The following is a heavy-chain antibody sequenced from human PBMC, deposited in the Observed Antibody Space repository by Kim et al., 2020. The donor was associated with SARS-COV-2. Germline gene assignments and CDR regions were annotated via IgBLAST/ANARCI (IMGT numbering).Heavy chain of an antibody. D-gene: IGHD3-3*02. CDR1: GGTLNSWSAIENF. Sequence: PSETLSLTCAVNGGTLNSWSAIENFWTWIRQAPGKGMEWIGEINHSGTTKYNPSLKSRVSMSVDTSKNQFSLRLTSVSAADTAVYFCARRTRHFTLFNIVRSVSGFDVWGQGTTVSVSS. V-gene: IGHV4-34*01. CDR3: ARRTRHFTLFNIVRSVSGFDV. J-gene: IGHJ6*02. CDR2: INHSGTT.